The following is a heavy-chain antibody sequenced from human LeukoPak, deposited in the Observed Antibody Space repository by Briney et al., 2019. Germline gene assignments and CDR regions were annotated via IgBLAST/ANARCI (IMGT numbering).Heavy chain of an antibody. CDR2: IGTAGDT. D-gene: IGHD1-26*01. CDR3: ARQNTPHGNFDY. CDR1: GFTLSSYA. V-gene: IGHV3-13*01. Sequence: GGFLRLSCAASGFTLSSYAMHWVRQPAGKGLEWVSAIGTAGDTFYPGSVKGRFTISRENAKKSLFLQMNSLRAEDTAVYYCARQNTPHGNFDYWGQGTLVTVSS. J-gene: IGHJ4*02.